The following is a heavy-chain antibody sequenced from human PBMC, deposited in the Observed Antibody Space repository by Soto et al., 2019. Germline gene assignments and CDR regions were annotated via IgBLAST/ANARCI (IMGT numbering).Heavy chain of an antibody. D-gene: IGHD4-17*01. CDR1: GFTFSSYA. CDR3: AKGSGYGDHYGFYYYYDMDV. CDR2: ISGSGGNT. Sequence: GGSLRLSCAASGFTFSSYAMSWVRQAPGKGLEWVSAISGSGGNTYYADSVKGRFTISRDNFKNTLYLQMNSLRAEDTAVYYCAKGSGYGDHYGFYYYYDMDVWGQGTTVTVSS. J-gene: IGHJ6*02. V-gene: IGHV3-23*01.